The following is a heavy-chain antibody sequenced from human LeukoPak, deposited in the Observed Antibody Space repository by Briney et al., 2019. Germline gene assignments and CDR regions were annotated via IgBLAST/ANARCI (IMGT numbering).Heavy chain of an antibody. CDR2: IYYSGST. Sequence: SETLSLTCTVSGGSISTSSYYWGWIRQPPGKGLEWIGSIYYSGSTYYNPSLKSRVTISVDTSKNQFSLKLSSVTAADTAVYYCARLEPYYYGSGSSLLDYWGQGTLVTVSS. J-gene: IGHJ4*02. V-gene: IGHV4-39*01. CDR1: GGSISTSSYY. CDR3: ARLEPYYYGSGSSLLDY. D-gene: IGHD3-10*01.